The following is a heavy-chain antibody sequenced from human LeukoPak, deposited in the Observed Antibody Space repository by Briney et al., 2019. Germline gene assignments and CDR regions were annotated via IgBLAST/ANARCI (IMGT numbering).Heavy chain of an antibody. D-gene: IGHD1-26*01. CDR2: TYYRSKWSS. J-gene: IGHJ6*02. Sequence: SQTLSLTCAISGDSVSSKSAAWNWIRQSPSRGLEWLGRTYYRSKWSSGYAESVKSRITINPDTSKNQFSLQLNSVTPEDTAVYYCARDVGNYYYGMDVWGQGTTVTVSS. CDR3: ARDVGNYYYGMDV. CDR1: GDSVSSKSAA. V-gene: IGHV6-1*01.